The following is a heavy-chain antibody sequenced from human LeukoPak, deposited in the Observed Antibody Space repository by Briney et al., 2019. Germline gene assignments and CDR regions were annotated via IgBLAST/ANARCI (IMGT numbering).Heavy chain of an antibody. D-gene: IGHD3-22*01. J-gene: IGHJ4*02. CDR3: ARAYYDSSGYRDYFDY. CDR1: GFSFSSYG. V-gene: IGHV3-30*03. CDR2: AVYDGSNK. Sequence: GRSLRLSCAASGFSFSSYGMHWVRQAPGKGLEWVAVAVYDGSNKYYADSVKGRFTISRDNSKNTLYLQMNSLRAEDTAVYYCARAYYDSSGYRDYFDYWGQGTLVTVSS.